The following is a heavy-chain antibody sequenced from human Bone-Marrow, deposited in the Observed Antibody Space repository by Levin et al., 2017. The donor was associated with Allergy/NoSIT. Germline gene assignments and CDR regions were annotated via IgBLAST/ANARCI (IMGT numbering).Heavy chain of an antibody. D-gene: IGHD6-13*01. J-gene: IGHJ4*02. Sequence: KTGGSLRLSCKGSGSSFTSYWIGWVRQLPGKGLEWMGIIYPGDSDTRYSPSFQGQVTISADKSISTAYLQWSSLKASDTAMYYCARHDSYSSSWYELGYWGQGTLVTVSS. CDR1: GSSFTSYW. CDR2: IYPGDSDT. CDR3: ARHDSYSSSWYELGY. V-gene: IGHV5-51*01.